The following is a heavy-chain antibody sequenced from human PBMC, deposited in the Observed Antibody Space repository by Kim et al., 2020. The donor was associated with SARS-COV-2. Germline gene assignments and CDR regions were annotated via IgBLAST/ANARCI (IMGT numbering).Heavy chain of an antibody. CDR1: GFTFGDYA. D-gene: IGHD3-22*01. CDR3: TRVTIVVVITTSAENFDY. CDR2: IRSKAYGGTT. V-gene: IGHV3-49*04. Sequence: GSLRLSCTASGFTFGDYAMSWVRQAPGKGLEWVGFIRSKAYGGTTEYAASVKGRFTISRDDSKSIAYLQMNSLKTEDTAVYYCTRVTIVVVITTSAENFDYWGQGTLVTVSS. J-gene: IGHJ4*02.